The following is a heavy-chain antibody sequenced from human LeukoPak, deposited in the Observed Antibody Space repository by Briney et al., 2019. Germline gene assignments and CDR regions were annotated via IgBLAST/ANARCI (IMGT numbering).Heavy chain of an antibody. D-gene: IGHD5-18*01. V-gene: IGHV1-8*01. CDR3: ARAGYSYGYLTTICYYYYVMDV. CDR1: GTPFTSYD. Sequence: APGQGSFQAFGTPFTSYDIKWGRPATGQGVEWMGWMNPNSGNTGYPQKFQGRVSIPRNTPIRTADMELSSLRSEDTAVYDCARAGYSYGYLTTICYYYYVMDVWGKGTTVTVSS. J-gene: IGHJ6*04. CDR2: MNPNSGNT.